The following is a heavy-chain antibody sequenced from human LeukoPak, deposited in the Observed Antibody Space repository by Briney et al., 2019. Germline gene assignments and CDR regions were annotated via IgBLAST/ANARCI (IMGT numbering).Heavy chain of an antibody. V-gene: IGHV3-20*04. Sequence: PGGSLRLSCAASGFTFDDYGMSWVRQAPGKGLEWVSGINWNGGSTGYADSVKGRFTISRDNSKNTLYLQMNSLRAEDTAVYYCARVNGYCSSTSCSDYFDYWGQGTLVTVSS. CDR1: GFTFDDYG. CDR3: ARVNGYCSSTSCSDYFDY. CDR2: INWNGGST. D-gene: IGHD2-2*01. J-gene: IGHJ4*02.